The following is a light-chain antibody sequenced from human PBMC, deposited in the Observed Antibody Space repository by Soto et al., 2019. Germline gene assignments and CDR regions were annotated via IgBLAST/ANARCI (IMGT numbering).Light chain of an antibody. V-gene: IGKV3-20*01. CDR2: DAS. Sequence: EIVLTQSPRTLSLSPGERATLSCRASQSVSNTYLAWYQQKPGQAPRLLIYDASSRATGIPDRFSGSGSGTDFTLTISRLEPEDFAVYYCQQYGNSRTFGQGTKVEIE. J-gene: IGKJ1*01. CDR3: QQYGNSRT. CDR1: QSVSNTY.